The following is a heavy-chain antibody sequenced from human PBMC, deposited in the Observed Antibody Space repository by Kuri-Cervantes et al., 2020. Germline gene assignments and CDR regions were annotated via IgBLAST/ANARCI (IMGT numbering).Heavy chain of an antibody. J-gene: IGHJ6*02. Sequence: GESLKISCAASGFTFSSYDMHWVRQATGKGLEWVSSIGTAGDTYYSGSVKGRFTISRENAKNSLYLHMNSLRAGDTAVYYCAREMVAAILYGMDVWGQGTTVTVSS. V-gene: IGHV3-13*01. D-gene: IGHD5-12*01. CDR3: AREMVAAILYGMDV. CDR1: GFTFSSYD. CDR2: IGTAGDT.